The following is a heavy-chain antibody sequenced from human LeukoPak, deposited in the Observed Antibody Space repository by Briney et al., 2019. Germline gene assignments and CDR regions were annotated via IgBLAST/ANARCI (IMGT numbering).Heavy chain of an antibody. CDR3: ARGWASSRRKAFDI. J-gene: IGHJ3*02. CDR2: VDQDGSEK. Sequence: GGSLRLSCTASGFIFNSYWMNWLRQAPGKGLEWVANVDQDGSEKYYVGSVKGRFTISRDNAKNSLYLQMNSLRVEDTAVYYCARGWASSRRKAFDIWGQGTMVTVSS. D-gene: IGHD3-16*01. CDR1: GFIFNSYW. V-gene: IGHV3-7*03.